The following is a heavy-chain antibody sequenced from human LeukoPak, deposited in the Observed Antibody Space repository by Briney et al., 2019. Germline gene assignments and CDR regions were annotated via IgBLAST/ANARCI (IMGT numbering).Heavy chain of an antibody. D-gene: IGHD1-14*01. V-gene: IGHV1-24*01. J-gene: IGHJ5*02. CDR3: ATGKIKGWRKASFDP. Sequence: ASVTVSRKVSGYTLTELSMHWVRQAPGKGLEWMGGFDPEDGETIYAQKFQGRVTMTEDTSTDTAYMELSSLRSEDTAVYYCATGKIKGWRKASFDPWGQGTLVTVSS. CDR2: FDPEDGET. CDR1: GYTLTELS.